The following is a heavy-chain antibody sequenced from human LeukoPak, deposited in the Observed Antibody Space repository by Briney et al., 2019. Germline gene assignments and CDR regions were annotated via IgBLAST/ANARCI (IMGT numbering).Heavy chain of an antibody. Sequence: SETLSLTCAVYGGSFSGYYWSWLRQPPGKGLEWIGEINHSGSTNYNPSLKSRVTISVDTSTNQFSLKLSSVTAADTAVYYCARGGGYYYYYGMDVWGQGTTVTVSS. J-gene: IGHJ6*02. CDR2: INHSGST. V-gene: IGHV4-34*01. CDR3: ARGGGYYYYYGMDV. CDR1: GGSFSGYY. D-gene: IGHD3-16*01.